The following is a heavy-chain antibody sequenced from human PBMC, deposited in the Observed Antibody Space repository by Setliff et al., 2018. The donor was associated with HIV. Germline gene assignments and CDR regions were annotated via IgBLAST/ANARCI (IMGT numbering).Heavy chain of an antibody. CDR2: IYHTGKT. J-gene: IGHJ5*02. CDR3: AKEGNSVDNWRDP. D-gene: IGHD1-26*01. V-gene: IGHV4-31*03. CDR1: GDPIFIGGYF. Sequence: PSETLSLTCTVSGDPIFIGGYFWSWIRQHPGGGLGWIGYIYHTGKTYYNPSLQSRIIMSLDMSQNQFSLKLSSVTAADTAVYYCAKEGNSVDNWRDPWGPGTLVTVSS.